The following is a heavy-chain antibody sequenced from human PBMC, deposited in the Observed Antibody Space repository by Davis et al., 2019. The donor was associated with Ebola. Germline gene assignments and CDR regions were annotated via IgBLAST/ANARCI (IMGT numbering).Heavy chain of an antibody. V-gene: IGHV4-34*01. J-gene: IGHJ4*02. CDR3: ARAAGYARFTN. CDR2: INHSGST. Sequence: SETLSLTCTVSGGSLKSYYWSWIRQPPGKGLEWIGEINHSGSTNYNPSLKSRVTISVDTSKTQFSLKLSSVTAADTAVYYCARAAGYARFTNWGQGTLVTVSS. D-gene: IGHD5-12*01. CDR1: GGSLKSYY.